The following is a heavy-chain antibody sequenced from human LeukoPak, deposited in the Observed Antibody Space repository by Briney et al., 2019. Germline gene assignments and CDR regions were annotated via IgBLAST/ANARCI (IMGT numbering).Heavy chain of an antibody. CDR3: ARGVVGVKPLDY. V-gene: IGHV3-53*01. CDR2: IYGGSNT. J-gene: IGHJ4*02. Sequence: GGSLRLSFAASGFTVSNNYMSRVRQAPGQGLEWVSLIYGGSNTYYADSVKGRFTISRDNSKNMLYLQMNSLKAEDTAVYYCARGVVGVKPLDYWGQGTLVTVSS. CDR1: GFTVSNNY. D-gene: IGHD1-26*01.